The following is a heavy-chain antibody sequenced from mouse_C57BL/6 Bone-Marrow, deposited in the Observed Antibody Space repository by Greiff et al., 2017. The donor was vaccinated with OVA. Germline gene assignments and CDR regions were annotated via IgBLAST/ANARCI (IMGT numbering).Heavy chain of an antibody. J-gene: IGHJ2*01. CDR1: GYTFTSYW. CDR2: IDPSDSET. D-gene: IGHD1-1*01. V-gene: IGHV1-52*01. CDR3: ARAYCGSSLDY. Sequence: QVQLQQPGAELVRPGSSVKLSCKASGYTFTSYWMHWVKQRPIQGLEWIGNIDPSDSETHYNQKFKDKATLTVDKSSSTAYMQLSSLTSEDSAVYYCARAYCGSSLDYWGKGTTLTVSS.